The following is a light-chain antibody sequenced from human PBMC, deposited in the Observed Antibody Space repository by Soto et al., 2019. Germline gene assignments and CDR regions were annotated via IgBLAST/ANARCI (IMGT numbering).Light chain of an antibody. CDR2: AAS. V-gene: IGKV1-27*01. J-gene: IGKJ3*01. Sequence: DIQMTQSPSSLSASVGDRVTITCRASQAINNYLAWYQQKPGQVPRLLMYAASTLHSGVPSRFSGSGFGTDFTLTISSLQLEDVATSYCQKCDYAVPFTFGPGTKVDIK. CDR1: QAINNY. CDR3: QKCDYAVPFT.